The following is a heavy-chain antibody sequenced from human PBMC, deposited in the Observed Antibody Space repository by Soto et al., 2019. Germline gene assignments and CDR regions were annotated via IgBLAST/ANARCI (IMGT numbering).Heavy chain of an antibody. J-gene: IGHJ4*02. CDR3: ARLSGEGGYYYDSSGYYHTAGNYFDY. Sequence: SETLSLTCTVSGGSISSSSYYWGWIRQPPGKGLEWIGSIYYSGSTYYNPSLKSRVTISVDTSKNQFSLKLSSVTAADTAVYYCARLSGEGGYYYDSSGYYHTAGNYFDYWGQGTLVTVSS. CDR2: IYYSGST. CDR1: GGSISSSSYY. D-gene: IGHD3-22*01. V-gene: IGHV4-39*01.